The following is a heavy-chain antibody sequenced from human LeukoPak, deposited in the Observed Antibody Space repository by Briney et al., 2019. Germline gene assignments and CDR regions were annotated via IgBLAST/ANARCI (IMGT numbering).Heavy chain of an antibody. CDR3: ARRMDTATTWIY. CDR2: ISATGGST. CDR1: GFTFSSYA. D-gene: IGHD5-18*01. V-gene: IGHV3-23*01. Sequence: PGGSLRLSCAASGFTFSSYAMSWVRQAPGKGLEWVSSISATGGSTYYADSVKGRSTISRDSSKNTLYLQMNSLRAEDTAVYYCARRMDTATTWIYWGQGTLVTVSS. J-gene: IGHJ4*02.